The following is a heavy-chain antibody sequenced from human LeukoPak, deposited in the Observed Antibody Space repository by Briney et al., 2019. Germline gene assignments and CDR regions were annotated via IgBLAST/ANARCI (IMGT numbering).Heavy chain of an antibody. D-gene: IGHD3-10*01. CDR1: GGSISSYY. J-gene: IGHJ4*02. Sequence: SETLSLTCTVSGGSISSYYWSWIRHPQGKALQWIGHIYYSGSTHYNPSLKTLFTISVDTSKNQFSLKLSSVTAADTAVYYCARHVGNSGSGSYLTYFDYWGQGTLVTVSS. CDR3: ARHVGNSGSGSYLTYFDY. CDR2: IYYSGST. V-gene: IGHV4-59*08.